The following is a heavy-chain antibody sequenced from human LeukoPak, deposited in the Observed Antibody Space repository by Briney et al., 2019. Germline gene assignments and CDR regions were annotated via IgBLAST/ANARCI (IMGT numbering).Heavy chain of an antibody. CDR3: ASTDGGSSSPY. CDR1: GGSISSSSYS. CDR2: IYYSGST. Sequence: SETLSLTCTVSGGSISSSSYSWGWIRQPPGKGLEWIGSIYYSGSTYYNPSLKSRVTISVDTSKNQFSLKLSSVTAADTAVYYCASTDGGSSSPYWGQGTLVTVSS. D-gene: IGHD6-6*01. V-gene: IGHV4-39*01. J-gene: IGHJ4*02.